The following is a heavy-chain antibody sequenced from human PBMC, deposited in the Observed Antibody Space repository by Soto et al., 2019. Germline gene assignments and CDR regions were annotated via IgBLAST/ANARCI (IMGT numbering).Heavy chain of an antibody. CDR3: DGTTSHHWHYMDV. D-gene: IGHD1-7*01. CDR1: GVSVSNNSDA. J-gene: IGHJ6*03. CDR2: TYYRSRMYN. V-gene: IGHV6-1*01. Sequence: SRTLANTLGISGVSVSNNSDARNRIRLSPSRGLEWRARTYYRSRMYNDYAVSVRGRITVNPDTSKNQFYLQMTSVTPKDTAVYSCDGTTSHHWHYMDVWGKGATVTVSS.